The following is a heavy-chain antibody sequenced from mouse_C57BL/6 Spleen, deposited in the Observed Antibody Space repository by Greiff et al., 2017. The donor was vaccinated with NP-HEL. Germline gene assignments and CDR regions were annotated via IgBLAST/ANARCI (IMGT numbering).Heavy chain of an antibody. V-gene: IGHV1-15*01. Sequence: QVQLQQSGAELVRPGASVTLSCKASGYTFTDYEMHWVKQTPVHGLEWIGAIDPETGGTAYNQKFKGKAILTADKSSSTAYMELRSLTSEDSAVYYCTRGEDWGNYWGQGTTLTVSS. CDR2: IDPETGGT. CDR3: TRGEDWGNY. CDR1: GYTFTDYE. J-gene: IGHJ2*01. D-gene: IGHD4-1*01.